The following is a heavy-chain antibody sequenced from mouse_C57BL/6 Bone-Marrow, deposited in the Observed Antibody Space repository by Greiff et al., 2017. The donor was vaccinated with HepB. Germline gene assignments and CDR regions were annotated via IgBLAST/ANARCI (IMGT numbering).Heavy chain of an antibody. J-gene: IGHJ1*03. Sequence: EVQLQQSGPVLVKPGASVKMSCKASGYTFTDYYMNWVKQSHGKSLEWIGVINPYNGGTSYNQKFKGKATLTVDKSSSTAYMELNSLTSEDSAVYYCARSGDYDEDWYFDVWGTGTTVTVSS. CDR3: ARSGDYDEDWYFDV. CDR2: INPYNGGT. CDR1: GYTFTDYY. V-gene: IGHV1-19*01. D-gene: IGHD2-4*01.